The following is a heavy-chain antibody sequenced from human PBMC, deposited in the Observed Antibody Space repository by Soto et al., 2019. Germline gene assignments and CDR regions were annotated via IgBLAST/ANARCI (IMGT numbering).Heavy chain of an antibody. D-gene: IGHD3-22*01. J-gene: IGHJ5*02. V-gene: IGHV1-18*01. CDR1: GYTFTSYG. CDR3: ARDAMIGFLGWFDP. CDR2: ISAYNGNT. Sequence: ASVKISCKASGYTFTSYGISWVRQAPGQGLEWMGWISAYNGNTNYAQKLQGRVTMTTDTSTSTAYMELRSLRSDDTAVYYCARDAMIGFLGWFDPWGQGTLVTVSS.